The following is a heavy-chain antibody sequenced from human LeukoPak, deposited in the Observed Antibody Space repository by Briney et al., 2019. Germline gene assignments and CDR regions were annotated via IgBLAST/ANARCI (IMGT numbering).Heavy chain of an antibody. D-gene: IGHD3-22*01. CDR1: GGSISSYY. Sequence: SETLSLTCTVSGGSISSYYWSWIRQPPGKGLEWMGYIYYSGSTNYNPSLKSRVTISVDTSKNQFSLKLSSVTAADTAVYYCARHYDSSVTDAFEIWGQGTMVTVSS. CDR2: IYYSGST. V-gene: IGHV4-59*08. J-gene: IGHJ3*02. CDR3: ARHYDSSVTDAFEI.